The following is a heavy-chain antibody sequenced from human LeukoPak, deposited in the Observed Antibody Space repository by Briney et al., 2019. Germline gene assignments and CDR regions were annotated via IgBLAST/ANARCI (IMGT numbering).Heavy chain of an antibody. CDR3: ARVGYFDWSDNWFDP. J-gene: IGHJ5*02. Sequence: GGSLRLSCAASGFTFSSYWMSWVRQAPGKGLEGVANIKQDGSEKYYVDSVKGRFTISRDNAKNSLYLQMNSLRAEDTAVYYCARVGYFDWSDNWFDPWGQGTLVTVSS. V-gene: IGHV3-7*01. D-gene: IGHD3-9*01. CDR1: GFTFSSYW. CDR2: IKQDGSEK.